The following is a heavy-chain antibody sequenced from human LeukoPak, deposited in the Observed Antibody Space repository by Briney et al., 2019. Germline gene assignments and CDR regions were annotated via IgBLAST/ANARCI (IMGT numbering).Heavy chain of an antibody. CDR2: IIPILGIA. D-gene: IGHD3-22*01. CDR1: GGTFSSYA. V-gene: IGHV1-69*04. J-gene: IGHJ3*02. CDR3: ARAGHTIIVVVPGDDAFDI. Sequence: SVKVSCKASGGTFSSYAISWVRQAPGQGLEWMGRIIPILGIANYAQKFQGRVTITADKSTSTAYMELSSLRSEDTAVYYCARAGHTIIVVVPGDDAFDIWGQGTMVTVSS.